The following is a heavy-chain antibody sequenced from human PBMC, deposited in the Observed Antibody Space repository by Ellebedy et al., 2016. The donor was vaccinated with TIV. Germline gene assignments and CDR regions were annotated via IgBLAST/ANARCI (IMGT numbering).Heavy chain of an antibody. CDR1: GGSVSSTRYY. Sequence: MPGGSLRLSCSVSGGSVSSTRYYWAWIRQPPGKGLEYIGSVYYSGSPYYNPSFKSRVTLSADTSKNQFSLNLMTVTAADTAVYYCARDPALPRGRFDTWGQGTLVTVSS. CDR2: VYYSGSP. V-gene: IGHV4-39*02. CDR3: ARDPALPRGRFDT. J-gene: IGHJ5*02.